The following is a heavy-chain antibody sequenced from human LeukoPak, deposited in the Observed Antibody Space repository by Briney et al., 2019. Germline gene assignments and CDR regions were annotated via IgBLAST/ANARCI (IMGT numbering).Heavy chain of an antibody. Sequence: SETLSLTCTVFGGSISTYYWSWIRQPPGKGLEWIGYIYYSGSTNYNPSLKSRVIISVHRSKNQFSLNLSSVTAADTAVYYCARDPGIDAFDIWGQGTMDTVSS. CDR2: IYYSGST. J-gene: IGHJ3*02. CDR1: GGSISTYY. CDR3: ARDPGIDAFDI. D-gene: IGHD1-20*01. V-gene: IGHV4-59*01.